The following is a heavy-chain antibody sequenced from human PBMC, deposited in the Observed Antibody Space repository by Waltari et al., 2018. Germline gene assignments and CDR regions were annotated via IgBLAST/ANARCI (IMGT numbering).Heavy chain of an antibody. CDR2: IRSKANSYAT. CDR3: TRHSTYYYDSSGYNFDY. J-gene: IGHJ4*02. Sequence: EVQLVESGGGLVQPGGSLRLSCAASGFTFSGSAMLWVRQASGKGLEWVGRIRSKANSYATAYAASVKGRFTISRDDSKNTAYLQMNSLKTEDTAVYYCTRHSTYYYDSSGYNFDYWGQGTLVTVSS. V-gene: IGHV3-73*01. D-gene: IGHD3-22*01. CDR1: GFTFSGSA.